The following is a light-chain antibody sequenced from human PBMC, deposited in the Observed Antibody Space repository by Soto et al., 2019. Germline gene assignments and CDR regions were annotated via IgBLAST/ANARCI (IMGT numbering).Light chain of an antibody. CDR1: SSDVGIYNL. J-gene: IGLJ1*01. CDR2: EDS. Sequence: QSALTQPASVSGSPGQSITISCTGTSSDVGIYNLVSWYQQHPGKAPKLMIYEDSKRPSGVSNRFSGSKSGNTASLTISGLQAEDEADYYCCSYAGSSTYVFGTGTXVTVL. CDR3: CSYAGSSTYV. V-gene: IGLV2-23*01.